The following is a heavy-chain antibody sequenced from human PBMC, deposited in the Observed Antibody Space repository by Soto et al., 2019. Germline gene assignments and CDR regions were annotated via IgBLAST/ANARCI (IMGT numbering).Heavy chain of an antibody. D-gene: IGHD3-22*01. Sequence: QVQLVESGGGVVQPGRSLRLSCAASEFTFSDYAMHWVRQAPGKGLEWVAVISDDGDKVFYADSMKDRLTISRDNSKSTLFLQLTSLGPEDTALYYCARAPYHDRSGPNGHAFDIWGQGTLVTVSS. V-gene: IGHV3-30-3*01. CDR1: EFTFSDYA. CDR2: ISDDGDKV. CDR3: ARAPYHDRSGPNGHAFDI. J-gene: IGHJ3*02.